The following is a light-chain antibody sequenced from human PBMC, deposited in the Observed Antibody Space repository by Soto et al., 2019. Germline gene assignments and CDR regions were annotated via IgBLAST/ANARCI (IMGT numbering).Light chain of an antibody. CDR1: NSDVGAHDL. CDR2: AVY. CDR3: SSYTSGSTLPWV. V-gene: IGLV2-14*01. J-gene: IGLJ1*01. Sequence: QSVLTQPASVSGSPGQSIAISCTGTNSDVGAHDLVSWYQHHPGKAPRLMIYAVYNRPSGVSDRFSGSKSANTASLTISGLQAEDEAVYYCSSYTSGSTLPWVFGTGTKLTVL.